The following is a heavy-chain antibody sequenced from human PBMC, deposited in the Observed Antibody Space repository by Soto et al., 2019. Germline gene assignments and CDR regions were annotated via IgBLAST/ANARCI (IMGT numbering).Heavy chain of an antibody. CDR3: AHQIQTGH. D-gene: IGHD5-18*01. CDR2: ISHDGSTK. CDR1: GFTFSSYG. Sequence: QVQLVESGGGVVQPGTSLRLSCAASGFTFSSYGMHWVRQAPGKGLAWGAGISHDGSTKYYADSVKGRFTISRDNSKNTLYLQINSLRVEDTAVYSCAHQIQTGHWGQGTMVIVSS. J-gene: IGHJ4*02. V-gene: IGHV3-30*03.